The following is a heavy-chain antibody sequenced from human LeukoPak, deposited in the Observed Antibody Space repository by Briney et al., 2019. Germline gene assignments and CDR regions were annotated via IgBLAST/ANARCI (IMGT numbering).Heavy chain of an antibody. J-gene: IGHJ6*02. CDR1: GFTFSSYA. CDR3: AKDGPGSYYNVWGYYYGMDV. Sequence: GGSLRLSCAASGFTFSSYAMSWVRQAPGKGLEWVSAISGSGGSTYYADSVKGRFTISRDNSKNTLYLQMNSLRAEDTAVYYCAKDGPGSYYNVWGYYYGMDVWGQGTTVTVSS. CDR2: ISGSGGST. V-gene: IGHV3-23*01. D-gene: IGHD3-10*01.